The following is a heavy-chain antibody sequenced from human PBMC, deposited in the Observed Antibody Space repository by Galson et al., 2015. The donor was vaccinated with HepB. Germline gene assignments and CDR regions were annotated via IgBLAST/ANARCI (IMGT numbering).Heavy chain of an antibody. CDR2: INPNSGGT. V-gene: IGHV1-2*02. D-gene: IGHD6-13*01. CDR3: ARGLEQGSSWYLGAFDI. CDR1: GYTFTGYY. Sequence: SVKVSCKASGYTFTGYYMHWVRQAPGQGLEWMGWINPNSGGTNYAQKFQGRVTMTRDTSISTAYMELSRLRSDDTAVYYCARGLEQGSSWYLGAFDIWGQGTMVTVSS. J-gene: IGHJ3*02.